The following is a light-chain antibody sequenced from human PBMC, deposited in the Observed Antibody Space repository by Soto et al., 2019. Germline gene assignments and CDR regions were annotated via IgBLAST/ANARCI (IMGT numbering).Light chain of an antibody. CDR2: GAS. V-gene: IGKV3-20*01. J-gene: IGKJ4*01. CDR3: QQYGTSPLT. Sequence: EIVLTQSPRTLSLSPGESATLSCTASQSVRSNSLAWYQQKPGQAPRLLMFGASGRATGTPPRFSGRGSGTDFPLTISRLDPEDFAVYYCQQYGTSPLTFGGGTKVDI. CDR1: QSVRSNS.